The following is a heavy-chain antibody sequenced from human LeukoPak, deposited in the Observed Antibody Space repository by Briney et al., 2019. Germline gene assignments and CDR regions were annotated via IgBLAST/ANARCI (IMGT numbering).Heavy chain of an antibody. V-gene: IGHV1-46*01. CDR3: ARDTHLSIAARRGLYFDY. Sequence: ASVKVSCKASGGTFSSYAISWVRQAPGQGLEWMGIINPSGGSTSYAQKFQGRVTMTRDTSTSTVYMELSSLRSEDTAVYYCARDTHLSIAARRGLYFDYWGQGALVTVSS. CDR2: INPSGGST. J-gene: IGHJ4*02. CDR1: GGTFSSYA. D-gene: IGHD6-6*01.